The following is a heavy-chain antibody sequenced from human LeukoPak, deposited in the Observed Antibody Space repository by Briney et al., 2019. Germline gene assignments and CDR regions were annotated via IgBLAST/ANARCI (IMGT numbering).Heavy chain of an antibody. Sequence: GGSLRLSCAASGFTFSSYWMSWVRQAPGKGLEWVATIKQDGSEKYYVDSVKGRFTISRDNAKNSLYLQMNSLRAEDTAARDQNTDFWSGYYTNYCDYWGQGTLVTVSS. V-gene: IGHV3-7*01. CDR2: IKQDGSEK. J-gene: IGHJ4*02. CDR1: GFTFSSYW. CDR3: NTDFWSGYYTNYCDY. D-gene: IGHD3-3*01.